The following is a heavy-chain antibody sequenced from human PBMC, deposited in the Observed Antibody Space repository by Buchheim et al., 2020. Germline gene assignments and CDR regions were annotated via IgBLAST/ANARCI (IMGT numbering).Heavy chain of an antibody. V-gene: IGHV3-21*01. Sequence: EVQLVESGGGLVKPGGSLRLSCAATGFSFGSYSMNWVRQAPGKGLEWVSSISSSGSYIYYTDSVKGRFTISRDNGKNLLYLQINSRKVEDTAVYYCARGPRGSGYYFDYWGQGTL. J-gene: IGHJ4*02. D-gene: IGHD6-19*01. CDR2: ISSSGSYI. CDR1: GFSFGSYS. CDR3: ARGPRGSGYYFDY.